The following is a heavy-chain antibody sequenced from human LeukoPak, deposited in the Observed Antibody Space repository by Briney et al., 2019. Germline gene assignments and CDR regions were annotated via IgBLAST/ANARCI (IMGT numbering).Heavy chain of an antibody. V-gene: IGHV3-9*01. CDR1: GFTFSSYS. CDR2: ISWNSGSI. Sequence: GGSLRLSCAASGFTFSSYSMNWVRQAPGKGLEWVSGISWNSGSIGYADSVKGRFTISRDNAKNSLYLQMNSLRAEDAALYYCAKGSPPGYWGQGTLVTVSS. CDR3: AKGSPPGY. J-gene: IGHJ4*02.